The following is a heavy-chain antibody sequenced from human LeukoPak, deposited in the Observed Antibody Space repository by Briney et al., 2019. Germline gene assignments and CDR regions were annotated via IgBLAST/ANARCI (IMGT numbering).Heavy chain of an antibody. D-gene: IGHD3-10*01. CDR3: ARGFLADLSMVWVDY. V-gene: IGHV3-20*04. CDR2: INWNGGST. Sequence: GGSLRLSCAASGFSFDDYGMSWVRQAPGQGLEWVSGINWNGGSTGYADSVKGRFTISRDNAENSLYLQMSSLRAEDTALYYCARGFLADLSMVWVDYWGQGTLVTVSS. CDR1: GFSFDDYG. J-gene: IGHJ4*02.